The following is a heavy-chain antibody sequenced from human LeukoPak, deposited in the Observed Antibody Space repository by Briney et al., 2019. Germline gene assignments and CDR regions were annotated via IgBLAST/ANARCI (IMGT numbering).Heavy chain of an antibody. CDR1: GFTFSSYW. CDR2: LYSDGTT. D-gene: IGHD4-17*01. CDR3: ARGLNTVTQIMTY. J-gene: IGHJ4*02. V-gene: IGHV3-66*02. Sequence: GGSLRLSCAASGFTFSSYWMSWVRQAPGKGLEWVSILYSDGTTYYADSVKGRFSISRDNSKNTLYLQMNNLRAEDTAIYYCARGLNTVTQIMTYWGQGTLVTVSS.